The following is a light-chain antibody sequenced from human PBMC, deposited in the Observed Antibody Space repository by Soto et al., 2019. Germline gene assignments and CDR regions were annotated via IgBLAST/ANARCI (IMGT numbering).Light chain of an antibody. CDR3: QQSDSTPRT. Sequence: DIQMTQSPSSLSASVGDRVTITCRASQSISSYLNWYQQKPGKAPNLLIYAASSLQSGVPSRFSCSGSGTDFTLTISSLQPDDFASYYCQQSDSTPRTCCQGTKVEIK. V-gene: IGKV1-39*01. CDR2: AAS. J-gene: IGKJ1*01. CDR1: QSISSY.